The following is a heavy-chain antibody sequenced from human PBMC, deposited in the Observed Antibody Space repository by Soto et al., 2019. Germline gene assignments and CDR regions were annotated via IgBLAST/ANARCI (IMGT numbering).Heavy chain of an antibody. CDR1: GFTFSSYA. D-gene: IGHD3-10*01. CDR3: AKRGRKGGSGSYYNDY. J-gene: IGHJ4*02. Sequence: GGSLRLSCAASGFTFSSYAMSWVRQAPGKGLEWVSAISGSGGSTYYADSVKGRFTISRDNSKNTLYLQMNSLRAEDTAVYYCAKRGRKGGSGSYYNDYWGQGTLVTVSS. V-gene: IGHV3-23*01. CDR2: ISGSGGST.